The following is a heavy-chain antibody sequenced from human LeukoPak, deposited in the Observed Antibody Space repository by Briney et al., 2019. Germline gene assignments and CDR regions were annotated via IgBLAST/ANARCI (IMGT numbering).Heavy chain of an antibody. CDR2: ITIRSNSI. D-gene: IGHD3-3*01. V-gene: IGHV3-21*06. J-gene: IGHJ6*02. Sequence: GGSLRLSCAASGFSLSSYSMNWVRQAPGKGLEWVSSITIRSNSIYYADSVRGRFTISRDNAKSSLFLQMNNLRAEDTAVYFCTRDGHGDGFMSGYSYFGMDVWGQGTTVTVSS. CDR1: GFSLSSYS. CDR3: TRDGHGDGFMSGYSYFGMDV.